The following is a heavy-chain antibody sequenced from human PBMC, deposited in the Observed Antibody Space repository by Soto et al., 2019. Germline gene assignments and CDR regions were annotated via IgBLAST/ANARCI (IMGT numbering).Heavy chain of an antibody. CDR3: ARGGGVAPRFLPWFLFWFDP. D-gene: IGHD3-3*01. CDR2: IHHSGGT. J-gene: IGHJ5*02. CDR1: GGSFSGTY. Sequence: SETLSLTCSVSGGSFSGTYWSWIRQSPGKGLEWIGEIHHSGGTNYNPSLKSRVTISADTSKNQFSLHLTSVTAADTAVYYCARGGGVAPRFLPWFLFWFDPWGQGPMVTSPQ. V-gene: IGHV4-34*01.